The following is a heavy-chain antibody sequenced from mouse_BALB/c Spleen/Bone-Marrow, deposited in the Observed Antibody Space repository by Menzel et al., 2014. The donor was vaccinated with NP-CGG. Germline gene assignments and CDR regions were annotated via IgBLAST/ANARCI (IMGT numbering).Heavy chain of an antibody. CDR1: GFTFSSYG. V-gene: IGHV5-6*01. CDR2: ISSGGSYT. CDR3: ASTISTVGAEDAMDY. Sequence: EVKVVESGGDLVKPGGSLKLSCAASGFTFSSYGMSWVRQTPDKRLEWVATISSGGSYTYYPDSVKGRVTISRDNAKNTLYLQMSSLKSEDTAMYYCASTISTVGAEDAMDYWGQGTSVTVSS. J-gene: IGHJ4*01. D-gene: IGHD1-1*01.